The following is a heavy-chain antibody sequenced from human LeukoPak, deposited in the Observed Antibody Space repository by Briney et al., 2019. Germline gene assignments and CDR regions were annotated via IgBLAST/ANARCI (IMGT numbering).Heavy chain of an antibody. V-gene: IGHV3-30*02. CDR1: GFTFSSYG. D-gene: IGHD6-19*01. J-gene: IGHJ3*02. CDR3: AKDRAGWPYDAFDI. CDR2: IRYDGSNK. Sequence: GGSLRLSCAASGFTFSSYGMHWVRQARGKGLEWVALIRYDGSNKYYADSVKGRFTISRDNSKNTLYLQMNSLRAEDTAVYYCAKDRAGWPYDAFDIWGQGTMVTVSS.